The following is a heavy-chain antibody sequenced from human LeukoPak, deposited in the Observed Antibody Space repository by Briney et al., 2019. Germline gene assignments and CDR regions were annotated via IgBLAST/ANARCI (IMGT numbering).Heavy chain of an antibody. CDR3: ARDGLNYGALPNNWFDP. CDR1: GYTFTSYG. V-gene: IGHV1-18*01. CDR2: ISAYNGNT. Sequence: ASVKVSCKASGYTFTSYGISWVRQAPGQGLEWMGWISAYNGNTNYAQKLQGRVTMTTDTSTSTAYMELSSLRSEDTAVYYCARDGLNYGALPNNWFDPWGQGTLVTVSS. J-gene: IGHJ5*02. D-gene: IGHD1-7*01.